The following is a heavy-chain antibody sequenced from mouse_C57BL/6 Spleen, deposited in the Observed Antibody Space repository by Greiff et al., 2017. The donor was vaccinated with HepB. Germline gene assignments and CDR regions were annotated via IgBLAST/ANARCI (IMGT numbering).Heavy chain of an antibody. V-gene: IGHV1-55*01. J-gene: IGHJ4*01. CDR2: IYPGSGST. CDR1: GYTFTSYW. CDR3: ARMGGLRLAMDY. Sequence: QVQLQQPGAELVKPGASVNMSCKASGYTFTSYWITWVKQRPGQGLEWIGDIYPGSGSTNYNEKFKSKATLTVDTSSSTAYMQLSSLTSEDSAVYYCARMGGLRLAMDYWGQGTSVTVSS. D-gene: IGHD2-4*01.